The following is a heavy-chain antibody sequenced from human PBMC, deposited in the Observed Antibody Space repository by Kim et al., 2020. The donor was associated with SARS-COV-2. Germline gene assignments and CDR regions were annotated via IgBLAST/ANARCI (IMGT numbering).Heavy chain of an antibody. J-gene: IGHJ4*02. CDR3: ARGRGAGYSSWLTDY. Sequence: ASVKVSCKASGYTLTSYVMNWVRQAPGQGLEWMGWIHTSTGNPTYAQGFTGRFVFSLDTSVSTTYLQISSLKAEDTAIYYCARGRGAGYSSWLTDYWGQGTLVTVSS. D-gene: IGHD6-13*01. CDR1: GYTLTSYV. CDR2: IHTSTGNP. V-gene: IGHV7-4-1*02.